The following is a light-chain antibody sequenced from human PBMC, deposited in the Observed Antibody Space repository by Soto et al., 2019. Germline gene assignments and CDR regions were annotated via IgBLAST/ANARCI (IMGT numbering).Light chain of an antibody. J-gene: IGKJ2*01. CDR1: QSVSSSY. Sequence: EIVLTQSPGTLSLSPGERATLSCRASQSVSSSYLAWYQQKPGQAPRLLIYGASSRATSIPDKFSGSGSGTDFTLTISRLEPEDFAVDYCQQYGSSPNTFGQATKLEI. CDR2: GAS. V-gene: IGKV3-20*01. CDR3: QQYGSSPNT.